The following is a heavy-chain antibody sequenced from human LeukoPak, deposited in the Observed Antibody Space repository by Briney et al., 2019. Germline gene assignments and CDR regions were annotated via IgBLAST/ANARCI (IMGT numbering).Heavy chain of an antibody. V-gene: IGHV4-34*01. J-gene: IGHJ6*03. CDR2: INHSGST. Sequence: PSETLSLTCAVYGGSFSGYYWSWIRQPPGKGLEWIGEINHSGSTNYNPSLKSRVTISVDTSKNQFSLKLSSVTAADTAVYYCARRYQQRRIYYYYYMDVWGKGTTVTVSS. CDR1: GGSFSGYY. D-gene: IGHD2-2*01. CDR3: ARRYQQRRIYYYYYMDV.